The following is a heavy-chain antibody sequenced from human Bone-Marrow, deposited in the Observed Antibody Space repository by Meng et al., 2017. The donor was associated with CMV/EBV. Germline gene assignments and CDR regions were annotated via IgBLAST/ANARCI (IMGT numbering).Heavy chain of an antibody. D-gene: IGHD3-3*01. CDR3: AKDIGFWSGFDY. CDR2: IRYDGSNK. Sequence: GGSLRLSCAASGFTFSSYGMHWVRQAPGKGLEWVAFIRYDGSNKYYADSVKGRFTISRDNSKNTLYLQMNSLRAEDTAVYYCAKDIGFWSGFDYWGQGTLVTVSS. V-gene: IGHV3-30*02. CDR1: GFTFSSYG. J-gene: IGHJ4*02.